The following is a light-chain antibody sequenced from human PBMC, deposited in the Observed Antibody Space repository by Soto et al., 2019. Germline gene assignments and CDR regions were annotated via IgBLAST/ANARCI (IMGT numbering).Light chain of an antibody. J-gene: IGKJ2*01. Sequence: DVQMTQSPSTLSASVGDRVTITCRASQSIRSWLAWYKQKPGRAPNLLIYDASTLQSGVSSRFSGSGSGTEFTLTLNRLQPDDFATYYCQQYKSYSQFTFGQGTKLEIK. CDR1: QSIRSW. CDR2: DAS. V-gene: IGKV1-5*01. CDR3: QQYKSYSQFT.